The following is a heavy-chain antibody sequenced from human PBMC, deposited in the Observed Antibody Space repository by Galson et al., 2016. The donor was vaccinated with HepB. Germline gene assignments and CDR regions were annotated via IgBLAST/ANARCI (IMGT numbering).Heavy chain of an antibody. Sequence: QSGAEVKKPGESLRISCKGSGYSFTSYWISWVRQMPGKGLEWMGRIDPSDSYTKYSPSFQDHVTISADKSISTAYLQWSSLKASDTAMYYCAITHYYDSSAYSYHDWGQGTLVTVSS. CDR2: IDPSDSYT. V-gene: IGHV5-10-1*01. CDR3: AITHYYDSSAYSYHD. CDR1: GYSFTSYW. D-gene: IGHD3-22*01. J-gene: IGHJ4*02.